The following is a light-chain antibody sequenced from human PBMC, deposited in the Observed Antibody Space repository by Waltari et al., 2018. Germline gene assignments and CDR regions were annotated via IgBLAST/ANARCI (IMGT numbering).Light chain of an antibody. Sequence: QSALTQPASVSGSPGQSITIPCSGSRSDIGSYSLLSWYQQHPGKAPKLMIYEVTKRPSGVSDRFSGSKSGNTAYLTISGLQADDEAHYHCCSYAGSSTFEIFGGGTKVTVL. CDR3: CSYAGSSTFEI. J-gene: IGLJ2*01. CDR1: RSDIGSYSL. V-gene: IGLV2-23*02. CDR2: EVT.